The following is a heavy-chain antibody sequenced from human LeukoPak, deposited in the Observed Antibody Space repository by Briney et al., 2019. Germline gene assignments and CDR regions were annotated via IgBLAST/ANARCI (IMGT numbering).Heavy chain of an antibody. CDR2: IYTSGSS. Sequence: PSETLSLTCTVSGGSISSYYWSWIRQPAGKGLEWIGRIYTSGSSNYNPSLKSRVTISVDTSRNQFSLKLSSVTAADTAVYYCARDRYGGNSGEFDYWGQGTLVTVST. D-gene: IGHD4-23*01. V-gene: IGHV4-4*07. CDR3: ARDRYGGNSGEFDY. J-gene: IGHJ4*02. CDR1: GGSISSYY.